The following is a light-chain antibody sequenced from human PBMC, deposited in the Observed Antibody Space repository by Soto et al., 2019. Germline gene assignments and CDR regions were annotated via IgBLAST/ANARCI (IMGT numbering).Light chain of an antibody. CDR2: RAS. J-gene: IGKJ1*01. CDR1: HYIYSN. V-gene: IGKV3-15*01. Sequence: EIVITQSPATLSVSRGERATLSCTASHYIYSNVAWFQQRPGQAPRLLIYRASTRATGTPARFSGSGSGTEFTLTITSLQSEDFALYYCQQYHNLWTLGQGTKVDIK. CDR3: QQYHNLWT.